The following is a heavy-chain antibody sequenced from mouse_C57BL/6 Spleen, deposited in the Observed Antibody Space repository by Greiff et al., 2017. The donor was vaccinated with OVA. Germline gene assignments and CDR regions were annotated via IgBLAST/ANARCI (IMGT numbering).Heavy chain of an antibody. J-gene: IGHJ1*03. CDR2: IDPANGIT. CDR1: GFNIKNTY. D-gene: IGHD2-4*01. V-gene: IGHV14-3*01. CDR3: ADGYYDYDWYFDV. Sequence: EVKLQESVAELVRPGASVTLSCTASGFNIKNTYMHWVKQRPEQGLEWIGRIDPANGITKYDPKFQGKAPITADTSSNTAYLQLSSLTSEDTAIYYCADGYYDYDWYFDVWGTGTTVTVSS.